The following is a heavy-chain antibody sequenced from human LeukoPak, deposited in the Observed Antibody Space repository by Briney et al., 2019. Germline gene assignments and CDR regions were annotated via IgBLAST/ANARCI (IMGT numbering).Heavy chain of an antibody. Sequence: GGTLRRSCAASGFTFSSYGRSWVRQAPGKGLEWVSAISGSGGSTYYADSVKGRFTISRDNAKISLYLQMNSLRAEDTAVYYCAREVIAVAGTNYFDYWGKGTLVTVSS. J-gene: IGHJ4*02. V-gene: IGHV3-23*01. CDR3: AREVIAVAGTNYFDY. CDR2: ISGSGGST. CDR1: GFTFSSYG. D-gene: IGHD6-19*01.